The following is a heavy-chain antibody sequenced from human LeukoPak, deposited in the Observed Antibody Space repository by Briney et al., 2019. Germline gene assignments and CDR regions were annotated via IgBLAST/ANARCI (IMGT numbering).Heavy chain of an antibody. CDR3: GDYEVDP. D-gene: IGHD4-17*01. CDR1: GFTFSSYA. J-gene: IGHJ5*02. CDR2: ISYDGSNK. Sequence: GRSLRLSCAASGFTFSSYAMHWVRQAPGKGLEWVAVISYDGSNKYYADSVKGRFTISRDNSKNTLYLQMNSLRAEDTAVYYCGDYEVDPWGQGTLVTVSS. V-gene: IGHV3-30-3*01.